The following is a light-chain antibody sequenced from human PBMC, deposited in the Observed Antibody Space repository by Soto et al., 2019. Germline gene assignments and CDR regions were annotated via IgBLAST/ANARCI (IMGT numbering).Light chain of an antibody. J-gene: IGKJ4*01. Sequence: IQLTQSPSSLSASVGDRFTITCMASQGISNYVAWYQQKPGKAPKLLIYAAYTLQSGVTSRFSGSGSGTDFTLTISRLEPEDFAVYYCQPYGSSQLTFGEGTQVEIK. CDR2: AAY. CDR3: QPYGSSQLT. V-gene: IGKV1-9*01. CDR1: QGISNY.